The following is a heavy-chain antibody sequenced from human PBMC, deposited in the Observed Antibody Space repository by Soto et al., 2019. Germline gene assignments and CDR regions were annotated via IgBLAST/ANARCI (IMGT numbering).Heavy chain of an antibody. D-gene: IGHD1-1*01. Sequence: ESGGGVVQPGRSLRLSCAASAFTFSNNAMDWVRQAPGKGLEWVAVISYDGSNKYIAESVKGRFTISRDNSKNTLFLQMNSLRAEDTAVYYCARGTTTSAFSAMDVWGQGTTVTVSS. CDR1: AFTFSNNA. CDR3: ARGTTTSAFSAMDV. V-gene: IGHV3-30-3*01. CDR2: ISYDGSNK. J-gene: IGHJ6*02.